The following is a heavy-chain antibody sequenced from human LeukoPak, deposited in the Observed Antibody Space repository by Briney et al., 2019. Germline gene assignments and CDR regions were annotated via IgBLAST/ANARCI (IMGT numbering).Heavy chain of an antibody. V-gene: IGHV3-21*01. D-gene: IGHD3-22*01. CDR3: ARGGYGDYDSSGYPIDY. CDR1: GFMFSSNW. J-gene: IGHJ4*02. CDR2: ISSSSSYI. Sequence: PGGSLRLSCAASGFMFSSNWMSWVRQAPGKGLEWVSSISSSSSYIYYADSVKGRFTISRDNAKNSLYLQMNSLRAEDTAVYYCARGGYGDYDSSGYPIDYWGQGTLVTVSS.